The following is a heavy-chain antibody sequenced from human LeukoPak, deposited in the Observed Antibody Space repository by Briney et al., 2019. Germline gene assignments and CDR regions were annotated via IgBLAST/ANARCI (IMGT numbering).Heavy chain of an antibody. CDR3: ARLGWLYGSGSMNWFDP. Sequence: SETLSLTCTVSAGSISSSNYCWGWIRQPPGKGLEWIGSVYFSGSTYYNPSLKSRVTLSVDTSKTQFSLKLRSVTAADTAVYYCARLGWLYGSGSMNWFDPWGQGTLVTVSS. J-gene: IGHJ5*02. CDR2: VYFSGST. D-gene: IGHD3-10*01. V-gene: IGHV4-39*01. CDR1: AGSISSSNYC.